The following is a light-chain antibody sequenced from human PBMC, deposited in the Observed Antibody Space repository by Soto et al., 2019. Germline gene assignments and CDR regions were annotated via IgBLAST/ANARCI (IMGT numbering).Light chain of an antibody. Sequence: QSVLTQPASVSGSPGQSITISCTGTSRDIGTSNLVSWYQQYPGKAPKLMIYEVTKRPSGISYRFSGSKSGNTASLTISGLQPDDEADYYCYSFTGTSTSLFVFGTGTKVTVL. CDR2: EVT. CDR1: SRDIGTSNL. CDR3: YSFTGTSTSLFV. V-gene: IGLV2-23*02. J-gene: IGLJ1*01.